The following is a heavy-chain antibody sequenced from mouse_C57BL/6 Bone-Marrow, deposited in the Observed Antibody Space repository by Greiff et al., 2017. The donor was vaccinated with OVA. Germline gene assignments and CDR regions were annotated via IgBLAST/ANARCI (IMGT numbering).Heavy chain of an antibody. CDR2: IYPGSGST. V-gene: IGHV1-55*01. D-gene: IGHD4-1*01. CDR1: GYTFTSYW. Sequence: QVQLQQPGAELVKPGASVKMSCKASGYTFTSYWITWVKQRPGQGLEWIGDIYPGSGSTNYNEKFKSKATLTVDTSSSTAYMQLSSPTSEDSAVYYCCKEGGRTGYYAMDYWGQGTSVTVSS. CDR3: CKEGGRTGYYAMDY. J-gene: IGHJ4*01.